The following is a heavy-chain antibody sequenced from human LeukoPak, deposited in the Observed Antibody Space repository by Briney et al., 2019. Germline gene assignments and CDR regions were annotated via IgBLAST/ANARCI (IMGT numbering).Heavy chain of an antibody. Sequence: GGSLRLSCAASGFTFSDSAMHWVRQASGKGLEWVGRIRSKANSYATAYAASVKGRFTISRDDSKNTAYLQMNSLKTEDTAVYYCTRRSGSYYNDFDYWGQGTLVTVSS. J-gene: IGHJ4*02. CDR2: IRSKANSYAT. V-gene: IGHV3-73*01. CDR3: TRRSGSYYNDFDY. CDR1: GFTFSDSA. D-gene: IGHD3-10*01.